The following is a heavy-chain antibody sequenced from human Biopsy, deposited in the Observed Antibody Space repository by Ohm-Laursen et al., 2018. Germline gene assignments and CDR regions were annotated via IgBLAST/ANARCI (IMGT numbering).Heavy chain of an antibody. Sequence: ASVKVSCKTSGYTFTAYGISWVRQAPGQGLEWMGWISTYNDDTNIAQKFQGRVSTTTDTSTRTAYMELRSLRSGDTAIYFCAGDPGYDFWSGSDPFDIWGQGTLVTVS. V-gene: IGHV1-18*04. CDR2: ISTYNDDT. CDR1: GYTFTAYG. CDR3: AGDPGYDFWSGSDPFDI. D-gene: IGHD3-3*01. J-gene: IGHJ3*02.